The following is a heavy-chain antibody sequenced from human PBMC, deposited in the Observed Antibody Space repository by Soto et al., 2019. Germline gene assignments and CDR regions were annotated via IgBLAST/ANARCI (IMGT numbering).Heavy chain of an antibody. CDR3: AKDIRDYVWGSYRPLSGMDV. Sequence: PGGSLRLSCAASGFTFSSYAMSWVRQAPGKGLERVSAISGSGGSTYYADSVKGRFTISRDNSKNTLYLQMNSLRAEDTAVYYCAKDIRDYVWGSYRPLSGMDVWGQGTTVTVSS. D-gene: IGHD3-16*02. V-gene: IGHV3-23*01. CDR2: ISGSGGST. J-gene: IGHJ6*02. CDR1: GFTFSSYA.